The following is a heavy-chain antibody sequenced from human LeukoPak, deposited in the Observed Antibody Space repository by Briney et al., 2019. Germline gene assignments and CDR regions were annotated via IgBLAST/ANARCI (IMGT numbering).Heavy chain of an antibody. CDR1: GFTFSSYG. Sequence: TGRSLRLSCVASGFTFSSYGMHWVRQAPGKGLEWVSYISSSGSTIYYADSVKGRFTISRDNAKNSLYLQMNSLRAEDTAVYYCATPGNLDYWGQGTLVTVSS. V-gene: IGHV3-48*04. CDR2: ISSSGSTI. D-gene: IGHD1-14*01. CDR3: ATPGNLDY. J-gene: IGHJ4*02.